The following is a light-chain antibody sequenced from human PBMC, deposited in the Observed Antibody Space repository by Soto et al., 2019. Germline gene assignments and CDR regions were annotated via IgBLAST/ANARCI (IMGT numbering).Light chain of an antibody. Sequence: DIQMTQSPSTLSASVGDRVTITCRASQSISSWLAWYQQKPGKAPKLLIYKASSLESGVPSRFSRSGSGTEFTLTISSLQPDDFATYYCQQHNNYPWTFGQGTKVEIK. CDR3: QQHNNYPWT. V-gene: IGKV1-5*03. CDR2: KAS. CDR1: QSISSW. J-gene: IGKJ1*01.